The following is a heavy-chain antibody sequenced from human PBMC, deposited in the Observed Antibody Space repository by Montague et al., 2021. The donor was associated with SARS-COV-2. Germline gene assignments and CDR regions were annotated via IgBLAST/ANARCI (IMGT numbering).Heavy chain of an antibody. V-gene: IGHV3-7*01. Sequence: SLRLSCAASGFTSGDYQMTWVRQAPGKGLQWVANINQDETAKTYLDSVXGRFTISRDNAKNSLLLQMNSLKDEDTAVYYCARSPRGSGTGWLDYWGQGTLVTVSS. CDR2: INQDETAK. CDR1: GFTSGDYQ. J-gene: IGHJ4*02. CDR3: ARSPRGSGTGWLDY. D-gene: IGHD3/OR15-3a*01.